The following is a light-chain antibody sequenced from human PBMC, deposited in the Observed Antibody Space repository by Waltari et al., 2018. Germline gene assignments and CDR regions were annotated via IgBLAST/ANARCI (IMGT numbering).Light chain of an antibody. CDR3: GTWDSSLSGAV. CDR1: HPNIGNNY. V-gene: IGLV1-51*02. CDR2: EDS. Sequence: QSVLTQPPSVSAAPGQRVTISCSGGHPNIGNNYVPWYRQFPGKAPKLLIYEDSERPSGVPGRFSGSKSGTSATLDITGLQAGDEADYYCGTWDSSLSGAVFGGGTHLTVL. J-gene: IGLJ7*01.